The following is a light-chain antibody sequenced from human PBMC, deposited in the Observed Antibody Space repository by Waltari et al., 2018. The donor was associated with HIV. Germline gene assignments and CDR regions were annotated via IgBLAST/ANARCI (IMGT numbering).Light chain of an antibody. Sequence: EVVLTQSPGTLSLSPGARATLSCRASQSVSSSFLAWYQQKPGQAPRPLIYGASNRATGIPDRFSGSGAGKDFTLTINRLEREDFAVYYCQQYDTSLGSFGQGTKLEIK. V-gene: IGKV3-20*01. J-gene: IGKJ2*03. CDR1: QSVSSSF. CDR2: GAS. CDR3: QQYDTSLGS.